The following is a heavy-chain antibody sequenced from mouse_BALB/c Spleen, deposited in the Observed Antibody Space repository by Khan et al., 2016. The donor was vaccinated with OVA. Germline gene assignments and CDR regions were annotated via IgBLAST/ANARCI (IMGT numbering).Heavy chain of an antibody. Sequence: QVQLKQSGPGLVAPSQSLSITCTVSGFSLTDYGVSWIRQPPGKGLEWLGVIWGGGSTYYNSALKSRLSISKDNSKSQVFLKMSSLQTDDTAMYYCAKGVWSYYYALDYWGQGTSVTVSS. J-gene: IGHJ4*01. V-gene: IGHV2-6-5*01. CDR3: AKGVWSYYYALDY. CDR2: IWGGGST. CDR1: GFSLTDYG.